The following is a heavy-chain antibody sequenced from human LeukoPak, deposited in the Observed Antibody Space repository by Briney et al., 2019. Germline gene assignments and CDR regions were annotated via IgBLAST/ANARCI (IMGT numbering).Heavy chain of an antibody. V-gene: IGHV1-69*04. Sequence: GASVKVSCKASGGTFSSYAISWVRQAPGQGLEWTGKIIPILGIANYAQKFQGRVTITADKSTSTAYMELSSLRSEDTAVYYCARDLPPPGSSWYSGWFDPWGQGTLVTVSS. CDR1: GGTFSSYA. CDR3: ARDLPPPGSSWYSGWFDP. J-gene: IGHJ5*02. CDR2: IIPILGIA. D-gene: IGHD6-13*01.